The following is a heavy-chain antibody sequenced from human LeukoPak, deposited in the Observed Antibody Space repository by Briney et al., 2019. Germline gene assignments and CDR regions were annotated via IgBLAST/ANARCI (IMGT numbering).Heavy chain of an antibody. J-gene: IGHJ5*02. V-gene: IGHV1-18*01. CDR2: ISAYNGNT. CDR1: GYTFTNYG. CDR3: ARTTVFLVGVSFDP. Sequence: GASVKVSCKASGYTFTNYGITWVRQAPGQGLEWMGWISAYNGNTNYAQNLQGRVTMTIDTSTSTAYMELRSLRSDDTAVYYCARTTVFLVGVSFDPWGQGTLVTVSS. D-gene: IGHD1-26*01.